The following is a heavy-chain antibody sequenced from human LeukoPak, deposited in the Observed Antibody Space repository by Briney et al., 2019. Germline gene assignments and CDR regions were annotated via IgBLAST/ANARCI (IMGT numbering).Heavy chain of an antibody. CDR3: VRDHRAGYWYFDL. V-gene: IGHV4-38-2*02. Sequence: SETLSLTCGVSAFPISSNYYWGWIRQPPGKGLEWIGSIYHSGSTYYNPSLKSRVTISVDTPKNQFSLRVNSVSAADTAVYYCVRDHRAGYWYFDLWGRGTLVTVSS. CDR2: IYHSGST. J-gene: IGHJ2*01. D-gene: IGHD6-13*01. CDR1: AFPISSNYY.